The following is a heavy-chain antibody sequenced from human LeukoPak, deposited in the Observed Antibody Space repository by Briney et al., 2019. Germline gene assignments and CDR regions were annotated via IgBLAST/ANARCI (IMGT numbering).Heavy chain of an antibody. CDR2: IYHSGST. D-gene: IGHD2-2*01. J-gene: IGHJ5*02. CDR1: GHSISSGYY. V-gene: IGHV4-38-2*02. Sequence: SETLSLTCTVSGHSISSGYYWGWIRQPPGKGLEWIGGIYHSGSTYYNPSLKSRVTISVDTSKNQFSLKLSSVTAADTAVYYCAREDIVVVPAASKRGFDPWGQGTLVTVSS. CDR3: AREDIVVVPAASKRGFDP.